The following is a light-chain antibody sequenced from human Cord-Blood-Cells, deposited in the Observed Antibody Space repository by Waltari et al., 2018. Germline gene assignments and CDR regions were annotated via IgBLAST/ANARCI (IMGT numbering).Light chain of an antibody. CDR3: CSYAGSSTYVV. CDR2: EGS. V-gene: IGLV2-23*01. Sequence: QSALTQTGSVSGSPGQSITISCTGTSSDVGIYNLVSWYQQHPGKAPKLMIYEGSKRPSGVSNRFSGSKSGNTASLTISGLQAEDEADYYCCSYAGSSTYVVFGGGTKLTVL. J-gene: IGLJ2*01. CDR1: SSDVGIYNL.